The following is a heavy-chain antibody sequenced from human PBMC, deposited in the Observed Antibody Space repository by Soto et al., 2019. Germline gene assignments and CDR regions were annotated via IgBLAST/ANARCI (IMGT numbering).Heavy chain of an antibody. CDR3: AKDAYYDILTGTDAFDI. CDR2: ISWNSGSI. V-gene: IGHV3-9*01. Sequence: EVQLVESGGGLVQPGRSLRLSCAASGFTFDDYAMHWVRQAPGKGLGWVSGISWNSGSIGYADSVKGRFTISRDNAKNSLYLQMNSLRAEDTALYYCAKDAYYDILTGTDAFDIWGQGTMVTVSS. J-gene: IGHJ3*02. D-gene: IGHD3-9*01. CDR1: GFTFDDYA.